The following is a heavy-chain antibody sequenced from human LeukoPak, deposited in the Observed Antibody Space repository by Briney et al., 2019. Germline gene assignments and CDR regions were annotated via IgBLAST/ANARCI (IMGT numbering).Heavy chain of an antibody. V-gene: IGHV3-21*01. CDR3: ARGTKDIVVVVAATPYYYYGMDV. D-gene: IGHD2-15*01. J-gene: IGHJ6*02. CDR1: GFTFSSYS. Sequence: GGSLRLSCAASGFTFSSYSMNWVRQAPGKGLEWVSSISRSSSYIYYADSVKGRFTISRDNAKNSLYLQMNSLRAEDTAVYYCARGTKDIVVVVAATPYYYYGMDVWGQGTTVTVSS. CDR2: ISRSSSYI.